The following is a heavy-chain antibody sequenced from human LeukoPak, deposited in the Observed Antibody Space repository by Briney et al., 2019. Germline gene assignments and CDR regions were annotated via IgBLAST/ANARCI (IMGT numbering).Heavy chain of an antibody. J-gene: IGHJ4*02. Sequence: GGSLRLSCAASGLTLSNAWMTWVRQAPGKGLEWVARIKSKSDGGIKDYAAPVKGTFTISRDDSEKTVYLQMNSLKIEDTAVYYCATGRSGYFDSWGQGALVFVSS. CDR1: GLTLSNAW. CDR3: ATGRSGYFDS. CDR2: IKSKSDGGIK. V-gene: IGHV3-15*01.